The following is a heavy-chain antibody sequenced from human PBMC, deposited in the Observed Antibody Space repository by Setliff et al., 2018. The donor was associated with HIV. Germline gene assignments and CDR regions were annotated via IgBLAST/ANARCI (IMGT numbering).Heavy chain of an antibody. CDR1: GYSISSGYY. J-gene: IGHJ4*02. Sequence: PSETLSLTCAVSGYSISSGYYWGWIRQPPGKGLEWIGHIYHSGSTSYNPSLKSRATISVDTSKNQFSLKLSSVTAADTAVYYCATVSRYYWQYFDYWGPGTLVTVSS. V-gene: IGHV4-38-2*01. CDR3: ATVSRYYWQYFDY. CDR2: IYHSGST. D-gene: IGHD3-22*01.